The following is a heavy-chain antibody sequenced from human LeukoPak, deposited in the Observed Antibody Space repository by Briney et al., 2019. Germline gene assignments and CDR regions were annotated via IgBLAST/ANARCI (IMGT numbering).Heavy chain of an antibody. CDR3: ARYCTNGVCGENDY. CDR1: GYTFTNYG. D-gene: IGHD2-8*01. J-gene: IGHJ4*02. Sequence: ASVKVSCKASGYTFTNYGLNWVRQAPGQGLEWMGWINGYNGNTNYSQKFQDRVTMTTDTSTKTAYMELRSLRSDDTAVYYCARYCTNGVCGENDYWGQGTLITVSS. CDR2: INGYNGNT. V-gene: IGHV1-18*01.